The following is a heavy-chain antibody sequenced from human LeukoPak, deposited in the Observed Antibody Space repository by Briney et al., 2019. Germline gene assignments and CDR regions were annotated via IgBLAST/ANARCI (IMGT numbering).Heavy chain of an antibody. Sequence: GGSLRLSCAASGFTFGSSAMSWVRLAPGKGLEWVSAISGNADRTYYADSVKGRFTVSRDTSKSTLFLQMNSLRAEDTAVYYCAKLLRGVVVPYFDYWGQGTLVTVSS. CDR3: AKLLRGVVVPYFDY. CDR1: GFTFGSSA. J-gene: IGHJ4*02. D-gene: IGHD3-10*01. V-gene: IGHV3-23*01. CDR2: ISGNADRT.